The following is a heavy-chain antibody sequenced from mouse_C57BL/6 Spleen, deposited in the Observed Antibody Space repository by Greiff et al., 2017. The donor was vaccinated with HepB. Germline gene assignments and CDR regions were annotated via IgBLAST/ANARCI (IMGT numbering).Heavy chain of an antibody. CDR3: TREGDCDFAY. CDR1: GYTLTSYW. J-gene: IGHJ2*01. D-gene: IGHD2-13*01. V-gene: IGHV1-5*01. Sequence: VQLKESGTVLARPGASVKMSCKTSGYTLTSYWMHGVKQRPGQGLEWIGAIYPGNSDTSYNQKFKGKAKLTAVTTASTAYMKRSSLTNEDAAVYYGTREGDCDFAYWGQGTTLTVSS. CDR2: IYPGNSDT.